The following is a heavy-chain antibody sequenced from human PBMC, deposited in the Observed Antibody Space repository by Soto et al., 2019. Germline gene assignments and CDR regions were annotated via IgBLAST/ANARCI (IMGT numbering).Heavy chain of an antibody. D-gene: IGHD3-22*01. Sequence: SETLSLTCTVSGGSISSGGYYWSWIRQHPGKGLEWIGYIYYSGSTYYNPSLKSRVTISVDTSKNQFSLKLSSVTVADTAVYYCARDLDGLHDDTSGPFPRPGWGQGTLVTVSS. CDR1: GGSISSGGYY. J-gene: IGHJ1*01. V-gene: IGHV4-31*03. CDR3: ARDLDGLHDDTSGPFPRPG. CDR2: IYYSGST.